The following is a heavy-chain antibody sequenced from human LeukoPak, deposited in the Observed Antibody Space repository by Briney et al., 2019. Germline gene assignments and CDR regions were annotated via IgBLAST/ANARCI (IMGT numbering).Heavy chain of an antibody. D-gene: IGHD3-3*02. CDR1: GGSISSYY. J-gene: IGHJ4*02. CDR3: ARGHVWSGYYYFVY. CDR2: IYTSGST. V-gene: IGHV4-4*07. Sequence: SETLSLTCTVSGGSISSYYWIWLRQPAGKGLEWIGRIYTSGSTNYNPSLKSRVTMSVDKSKNQFSLKLSSVTAADTAGYYCARGHVWSGYYYFVYWGQGTLGTVSS.